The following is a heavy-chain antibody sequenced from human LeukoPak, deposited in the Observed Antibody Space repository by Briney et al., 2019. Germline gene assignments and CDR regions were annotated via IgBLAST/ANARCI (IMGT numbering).Heavy chain of an antibody. Sequence: SETLSLTCAVYSGSFSGYYWSWIRQPPGKGLEWIGDINRGGSTNYNPSLKSRVTISVDTSKNQFSLKLTSVTAADTAVYYCARGYGSGSYYNYWGQGTLVTVSS. CDR3: ARGYGSGSYYNY. J-gene: IGHJ4*02. D-gene: IGHD3-10*01. CDR1: SGSFSGYY. V-gene: IGHV4-34*01. CDR2: INRGGST.